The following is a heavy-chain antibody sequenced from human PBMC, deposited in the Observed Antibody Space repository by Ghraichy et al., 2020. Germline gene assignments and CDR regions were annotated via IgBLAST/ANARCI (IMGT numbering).Heavy chain of an antibody. Sequence: SVKVSCKASGGTFSSYTISWVRQAPGQGLEWMGRIIPILGIANYAQKFQGRVTITADKSTSTAYMELSSLRSEDTAVYYCARVKGTAMVLFDYWGQGTLVTVSS. V-gene: IGHV1-69*02. CDR1: GGTFSSYT. J-gene: IGHJ4*02. CDR2: IIPILGIA. CDR3: ARVKGTAMVLFDY. D-gene: IGHD5-18*01.